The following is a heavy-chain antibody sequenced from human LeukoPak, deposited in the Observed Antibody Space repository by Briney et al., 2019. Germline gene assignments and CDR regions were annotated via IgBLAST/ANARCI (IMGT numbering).Heavy chain of an antibody. D-gene: IGHD6-6*01. Sequence: GGSLRLSCAASGFTFSSHWMTWVRQAPGKGLEWVASVKEDVSGKYYLDSVKGRFTISKDNAKNSLYLQMNSLRVDDTAVYYCARDLGYSSSYWGQGTLVTVSS. J-gene: IGHJ1*01. CDR1: GFTFSSHW. CDR2: VKEDVSGK. CDR3: ARDLGYSSSY. V-gene: IGHV3-7*01.